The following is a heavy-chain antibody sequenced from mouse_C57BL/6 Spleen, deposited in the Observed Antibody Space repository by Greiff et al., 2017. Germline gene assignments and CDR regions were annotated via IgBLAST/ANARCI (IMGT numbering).Heavy chain of an antibody. CDR3: TAFYGYDAGLDY. D-gene: IGHD2-2*01. V-gene: IGHV6-3*01. Sequence: EVKVEESGGGLVQPGGSMKLSCVASGFTFSNYWMNWVRQSPEKGLEWVAQIRLKSDNYATHYAESVKGRFTISRDDSKSSVYLQMNNLRAEDTGIYYCTAFYGYDAGLDYWGQGTTLTVSS. CDR1: GFTFSNYW. J-gene: IGHJ2*01. CDR2: IRLKSDNYAT.